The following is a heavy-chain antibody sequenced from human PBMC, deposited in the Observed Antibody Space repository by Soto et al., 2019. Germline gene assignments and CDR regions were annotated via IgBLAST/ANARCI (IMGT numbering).Heavy chain of an antibody. CDR3: ARYYGKSGYDSFDP. CDR1: EYSFTGHY. J-gene: IGHJ5*02. D-gene: IGHD3-22*01. V-gene: IGHV1-2*02. CDR2: IDPKSGDT. Sequence: ASVKVSCKASEYSFTGHYLHWVRQAPGQGLEWMGWIDPKSGDTKYAQKFQDRVTMTSDTSSSTAYLDLSSLRPDATAVYYCARYYGKSGYDSFDPSCQAPPVTV.